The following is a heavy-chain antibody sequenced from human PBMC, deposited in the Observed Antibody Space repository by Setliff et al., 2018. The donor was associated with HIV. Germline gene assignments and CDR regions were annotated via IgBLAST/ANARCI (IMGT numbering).Heavy chain of an antibody. Sequence: ASVKVSCKASGYTFTSYDINWVRQATGQGLEWMGWMNPNSGNTGYAQKFQGRVTMTRNTSISTAHMELSSLRSEDTAVYYCAREGGDYYYYYMDVWGKGTTVTVSS. CDR1: GYTFTSYD. V-gene: IGHV1-8*02. CDR2: MNPNSGNT. D-gene: IGHD3-16*01. J-gene: IGHJ6*03. CDR3: AREGGDYYYYYMDV.